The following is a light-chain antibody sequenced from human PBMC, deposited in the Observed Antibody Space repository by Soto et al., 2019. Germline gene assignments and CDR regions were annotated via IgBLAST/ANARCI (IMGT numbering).Light chain of an antibody. J-gene: IGKJ1*01. CDR2: GTS. CDR3: QQYVSWT. CDR1: QTISSNY. V-gene: IGKV3-20*01. Sequence: EIVLTQSPGTLSVSPGERATLSCRASQTISSNYLAWYQQKPGQAPSLLIYGTSSRATGIPDRFSGSGSGTDFPLPISRLGPEDSAIYYCQQYVSWTFGQGTKVEIK.